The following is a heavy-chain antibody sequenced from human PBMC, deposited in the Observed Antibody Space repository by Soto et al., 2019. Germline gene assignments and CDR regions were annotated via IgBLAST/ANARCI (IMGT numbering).Heavy chain of an antibody. Sequence: GGSLRLSCRFSGFESEDYALTWVRQAPGKGLEWVAFTTSPTYGGTTEYAASVKGRFSISRDDSKSVAYLQMNSLQIEDTAIYFCTRDGDYYGMDVWGQGTTVTVSS. CDR3: TRDGDYYGMDV. CDR1: GFESEDYA. CDR2: TTSPTYGGTT. V-gene: IGHV3-49*04. J-gene: IGHJ6*02.